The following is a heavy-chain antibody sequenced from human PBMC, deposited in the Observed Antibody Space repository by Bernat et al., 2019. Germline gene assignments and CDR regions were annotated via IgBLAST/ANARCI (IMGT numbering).Heavy chain of an antibody. CDR3: ARDLVVVVPAQASLRYYYYYGMDV. CDR2: IKQDGSEK. V-gene: IGHV3-7*01. D-gene: IGHD2-2*01. Sequence: EVQLVESGGGLVQPGGSLRLSCAASGFTFSSYWMSWVRQAPGKGLEWVANIKQDGSEKYYVDSVKGRFTISRDNAKNSLYLQMNSLRAEDTAVYYCARDLVVVVPAQASLRYYYYYGMDVWGQGTTVTVSS. CDR1: GFTFSSYW. J-gene: IGHJ6*02.